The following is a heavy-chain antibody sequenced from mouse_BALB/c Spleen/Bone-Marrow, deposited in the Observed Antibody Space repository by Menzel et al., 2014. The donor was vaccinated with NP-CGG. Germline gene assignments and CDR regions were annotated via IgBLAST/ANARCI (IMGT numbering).Heavy chain of an antibody. CDR2: VDPANADT. J-gene: IGHJ2*01. CDR3: VRAARTFDY. D-gene: IGHD3-1*01. CDR1: GFNIKDTY. Sequence: EVQLQESGAELVKPGASVKLSCTASGFNIKDTYIHWVKQRPEQGLEWIGRVDPANADTKYGPKFQGKATITADTSSNTVYLQFISLTSEDTAIYYCVRAARTFDYWGQGTTLPVSS. V-gene: IGHV14-3*02.